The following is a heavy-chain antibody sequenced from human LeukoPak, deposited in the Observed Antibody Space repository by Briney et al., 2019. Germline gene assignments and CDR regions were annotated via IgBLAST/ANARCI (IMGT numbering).Heavy chain of an antibody. CDR2: ISGGGGST. J-gene: IGHJ3*02. Sequence: GGSLRLSCTASGFTFSNYGMNWVRQAPGKGLEWVSVISGGGGSTYYADSVMGRFTISRDNPKDTLYLQMNSLRAEDTAVYYCATLTGGDDAFDIWGQGTMVTVSS. CDR1: GFTFSNYG. CDR3: ATLTGGDDAFDI. V-gene: IGHV3-23*01. D-gene: IGHD4-23*01.